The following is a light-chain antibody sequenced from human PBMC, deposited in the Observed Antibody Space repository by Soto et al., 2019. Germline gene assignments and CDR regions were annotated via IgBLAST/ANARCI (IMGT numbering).Light chain of an antibody. V-gene: IGKV3-20*01. Sequence: EIVLTQSPGTLSLSPGERATLSCRASQSVSISYLAWYQQKPGQAPRLLIYGASSRATGIPDRFSGSGSGTDFTLTISRLEPEDFAVYYCQQYGSSWWTFGQGTKVDIK. J-gene: IGKJ1*01. CDR2: GAS. CDR1: QSVSISY. CDR3: QQYGSSWWT.